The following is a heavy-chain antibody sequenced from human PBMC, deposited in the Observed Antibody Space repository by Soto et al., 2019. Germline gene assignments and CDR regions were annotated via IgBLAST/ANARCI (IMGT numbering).Heavy chain of an antibody. D-gene: IGHD3-16*01. Sequence: PSETLSLTCTVSGGSIGGYYWSWIRQPPGKGLEWIGYIYYAGSTNYNPSLKSRVTMSVDTSKNQFSLELTSVTAADTAVYYFARHGSGGRAFDIWGPGTMVTVSS. CDR3: ARHGSGGRAFDI. J-gene: IGHJ3*02. CDR1: GGSIGGYY. CDR2: IYYAGST. V-gene: IGHV4-59*08.